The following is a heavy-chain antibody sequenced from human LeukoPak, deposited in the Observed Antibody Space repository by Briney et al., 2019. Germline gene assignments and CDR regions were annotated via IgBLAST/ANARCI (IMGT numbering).Heavy chain of an antibody. J-gene: IGHJ4*02. V-gene: IGHV4-59*08. Sequence: SETLSLTCTVSGGSISSYYWSWIRQPPGKGLEWIGYIYYSGSTNYNPSLKSRVTISVDTSKSQFSLKLSSVTAADTAVYYCARHQRGYYLNYWGQGTLVTVSS. CDR1: GGSISSYY. CDR3: ARHQRGYYLNY. D-gene: IGHD3-22*01. CDR2: IYYSGST.